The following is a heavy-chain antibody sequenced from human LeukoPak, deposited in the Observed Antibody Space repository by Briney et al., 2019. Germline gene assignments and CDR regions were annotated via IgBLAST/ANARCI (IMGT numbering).Heavy chain of an antibody. CDR1: GYTFTSYD. Sequence: ASVKVSCKASGYTFTSYDINWVRQATGQGLEWVGWMNPNSGNTGYAQKFQGRVTMTRNTSISTAYMELSSLRSEDTAVYYCARALVVVVAANYMDVWGKGTTVTVSS. CDR2: MNPNSGNT. J-gene: IGHJ6*03. D-gene: IGHD2-15*01. CDR3: ARALVVVVAANYMDV. V-gene: IGHV1-8*01.